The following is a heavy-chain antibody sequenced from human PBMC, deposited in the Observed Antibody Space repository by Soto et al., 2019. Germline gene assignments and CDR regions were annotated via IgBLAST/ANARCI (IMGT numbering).Heavy chain of an antibody. CDR3: ARDTIFGYGMDV. J-gene: IGHJ6*02. Sequence: QVQLVESGGGVVQPGRSLRLSCAASGFTFSSYGMHWVRQAPGKWLEWVAVISYDGSNKYYADSVKGGFTISRDNSKNTLDLQMNSLRAEDTAVYYCARDTIFGYGMDVWGQGTTVTVSS. D-gene: IGHD3-3*01. V-gene: IGHV3-30*03. CDR1: GFTFSSYG. CDR2: ISYDGSNK.